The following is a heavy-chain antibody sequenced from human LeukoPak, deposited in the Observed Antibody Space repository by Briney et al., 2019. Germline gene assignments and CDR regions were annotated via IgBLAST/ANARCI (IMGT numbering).Heavy chain of an antibody. D-gene: IGHD4-11*01. CDR2: IYYSGST. CDR3: ARVTTPIDAFDI. J-gene: IGHJ3*02. V-gene: IGHV4-59*08. CDR1: GGSISSYY. Sequence: PSETLSLTCTVSGGSISSYYWSWIRQPPGKGLEWIGYIYYSGSTNYNPSLKSRVTISVDTSKNQFSLKLSSVTAADTAVYYCARVTTPIDAFDIWGQGTMVTVSS.